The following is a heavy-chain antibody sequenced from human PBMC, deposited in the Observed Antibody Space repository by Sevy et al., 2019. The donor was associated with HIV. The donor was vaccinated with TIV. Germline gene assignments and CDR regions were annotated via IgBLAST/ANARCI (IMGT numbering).Heavy chain of an antibody. CDR2: ISSSSSYI. V-gene: IGHV3-21*01. CDR3: ARDLSEQWLVQGYFDY. D-gene: IGHD6-19*01. J-gene: IGHJ4*02. CDR1: GFTFSSYS. Sequence: GGSLRLSCAASGFTFSSYSMNWVRQAPGQGLEWVSSISSSSSYIYYADSVKGRFTISRDNAKNSLYLQMNSLRAEDTAVYYCARDLSEQWLVQGYFDYWGQGTLVTVSS.